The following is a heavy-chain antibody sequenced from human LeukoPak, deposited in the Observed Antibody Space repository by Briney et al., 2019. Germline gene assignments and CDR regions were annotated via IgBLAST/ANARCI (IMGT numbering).Heavy chain of an antibody. CDR3: ARANVDTAMAPSTQGVRTPLSGVFDY. V-gene: IGHV1-46*01. CDR2: INPSGGST. D-gene: IGHD5-18*01. CDR1: GYTFTSYY. Sequence: ASVTVSCKASGYTFTSYYMHWVRQAPGQGLEWMGIINPSGGSTSYAQKFQGRVTMTRDTSTSTVYMELSSLRSEDTAVYYCARANVDTAMAPSTQGVRTPLSGVFDYWGQGTLVTVSS. J-gene: IGHJ4*02.